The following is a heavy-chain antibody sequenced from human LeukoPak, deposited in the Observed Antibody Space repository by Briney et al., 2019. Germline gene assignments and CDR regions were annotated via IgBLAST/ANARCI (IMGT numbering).Heavy chain of an antibody. CDR2: ISYIGST. CDR1: DDYFSSHY. Sequence: SETLSLTCAVSDDYFSSHYWTWIRQPPGKGLEWIGYISYIGSTNYNPSLKSRVTISIDTSKNQFSLKLTSVTAADTAVYYCARDLVTVTKGFDIWGQGTMVSVSS. D-gene: IGHD4-17*01. V-gene: IGHV4-59*11. CDR3: ARDLVTVTKGFDI. J-gene: IGHJ3*02.